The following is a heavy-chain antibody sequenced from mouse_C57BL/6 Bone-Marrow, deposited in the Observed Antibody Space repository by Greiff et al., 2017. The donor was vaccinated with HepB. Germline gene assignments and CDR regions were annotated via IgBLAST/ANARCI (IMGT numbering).Heavy chain of an antibody. CDR2: IYPGDGDT. J-gene: IGHJ2*01. CDR1: GYAFSSSW. V-gene: IGHV1-80*01. CDR3: ARYRNYFDY. Sequence: VQLQQSGAELVKPGASVKISCKASGYAFSSSWMNWVKQRPGKGLEWIGQIYPGDGDTNYNGKFKGKATLTADKSSSTAYMQLSRLTSEDSAVYFCARYRNYFDYWGQGTTLTVSS.